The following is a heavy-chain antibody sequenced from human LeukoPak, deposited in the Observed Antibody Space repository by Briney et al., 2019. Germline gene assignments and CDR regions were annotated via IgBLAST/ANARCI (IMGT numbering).Heavy chain of an antibody. CDR3: ASKSYCSGGSCYSGYYYGVDV. V-gene: IGHV1-8*01. D-gene: IGHD2-15*01. CDR2: MNPNSGNT. J-gene: IGHJ6*02. Sequence: GASVKVSCKASGYTFTSYDINWVRQATGQGLEWMGWMNPNSGNTGYAQKFQGRVTMTRNTSISTAYMELSSLRSEDTAVYYCASKSYCSGGSCYSGYYYGVDVWGQGTTVTVSS. CDR1: GYTFTSYD.